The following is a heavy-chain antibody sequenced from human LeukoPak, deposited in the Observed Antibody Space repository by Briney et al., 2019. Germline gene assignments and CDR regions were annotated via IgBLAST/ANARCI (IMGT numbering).Heavy chain of an antibody. V-gene: IGHV3-7*01. CDR2: IKQDGSEK. D-gene: IGHD5-18*01. J-gene: IGHJ4*02. CDR1: GVTFSNYW. CDR3: ARGRYGSL. Sequence: GGSLRLSCVASGVTFSNYWMNWVRQAPGKGLEWVANIKQDGSEKYYVDSVKGRFTISRDNAKNSLFLQMNSLRAEDTAVYYCARGRYGSLWGQGTLVTVSS.